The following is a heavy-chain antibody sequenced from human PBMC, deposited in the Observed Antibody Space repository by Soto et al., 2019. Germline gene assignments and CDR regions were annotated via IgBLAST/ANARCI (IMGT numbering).Heavy chain of an antibody. CDR3: AKYCSSDVCFDY. CDR2: ISGSGATK. Sequence: EVQLVESGGGLVQPGGSLRLSCASSGFTFSSCSMNWVRQAPGKGLEWVSFISGSGATKYYADSVKGRFTISRDKAENALYLQMSSLRDEDSAVYYCAKYCSSDVCFDYWGQGALVTVST. V-gene: IGHV3-48*02. CDR1: GFTFSSCS. D-gene: IGHD2-8*01. J-gene: IGHJ4*02.